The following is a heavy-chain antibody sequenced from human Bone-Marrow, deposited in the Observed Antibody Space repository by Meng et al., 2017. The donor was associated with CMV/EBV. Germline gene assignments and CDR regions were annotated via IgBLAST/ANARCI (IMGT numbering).Heavy chain of an antibody. CDR2: ISWNSGSI. CDR1: GFTFDDYA. Sequence: SLKISCAASGFTFDDYAMHWVRQAPGKGLEWVSGISWNSGSIGYADSVKGRFTISRDNAKNSLYLQMNSLRAEDTAVYYCARDRPYCSSNSCYYYNGMDVWGQGTTVTVSS. J-gene: IGHJ6*02. V-gene: IGHV3-9*01. CDR3: ARDRPYCSSNSCYYYNGMDV. D-gene: IGHD2-2*01.